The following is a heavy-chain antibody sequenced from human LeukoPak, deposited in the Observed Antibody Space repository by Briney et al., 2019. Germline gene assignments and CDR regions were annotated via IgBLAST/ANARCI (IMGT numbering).Heavy chain of an antibody. Sequence: ASVKVSCKASGYTFTTYDISWVRQAPGQGLEGVGWISAYNGNTNYAQKLQGRVTMPTDTSTSTAYMELRSLRSDDTAVYYCARLRDRMAARAAYYYYMDLWGKETTVTVSS. J-gene: IGHJ6*03. CDR2: ISAYNGNT. CDR3: ARLRDRMAARAAYYYYMDL. D-gene: IGHD2-8*01. CDR1: GYTFTTYD. V-gene: IGHV1-18*01.